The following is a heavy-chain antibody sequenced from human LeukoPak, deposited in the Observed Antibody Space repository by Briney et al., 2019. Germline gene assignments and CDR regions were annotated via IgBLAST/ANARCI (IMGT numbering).Heavy chain of an antibody. J-gene: IGHJ4*02. CDR1: GFTLSSYW. CDR3: ARVRYSSGQVDY. D-gene: IGHD6-19*01. V-gene: IGHV3-74*01. Sequence: RGSLRLSCAASGFTLSSYWMHWVRQAPGKGLVWVSRINSDGSSTSYADSVKGRFTISRDNAKDTLYLQMNSLRAEDTAVYYYARVRYSSGQVDYWGQGTLVTVSS. CDR2: INSDGSST.